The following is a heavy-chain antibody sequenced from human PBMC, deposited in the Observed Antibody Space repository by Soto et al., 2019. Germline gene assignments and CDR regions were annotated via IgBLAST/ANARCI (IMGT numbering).Heavy chain of an antibody. V-gene: IGHV4-59*01. J-gene: IGHJ6*02. CDR2: MYKTGST. CDR1: GGSISGYY. D-gene: IGHD2-21*02. CDR3: ARDLWGYCGTDCYPLDV. Sequence: SETLSLTCTVSGGSISGYYWSWIRQPPGKGLEWIGYMYKTGSTVYNPSFKSRVTISVDTSKNQFSLKLNSVTAADTAVYYCARDLWGYCGTDCYPLDVWGQGTRVTVSS.